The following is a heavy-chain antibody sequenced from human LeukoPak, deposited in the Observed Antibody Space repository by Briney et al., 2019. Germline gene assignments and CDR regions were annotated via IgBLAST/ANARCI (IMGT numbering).Heavy chain of an antibody. CDR3: ARDYYYDSSGDFDY. CDR2: ISAYNGNT. CDR1: GYTFTSYG. D-gene: IGHD3-22*01. Sequence: GASVKVSCKASGYTFTSYGISWVRQAPGQGLEWMGWISAYNGNTNYAQKLQGRVTMTTDTSTSTAYMELRSLRSDDTAVYYCARDYYYDSSGDFDYWGQGTLVTVSS. V-gene: IGHV1-18*01. J-gene: IGHJ4*02.